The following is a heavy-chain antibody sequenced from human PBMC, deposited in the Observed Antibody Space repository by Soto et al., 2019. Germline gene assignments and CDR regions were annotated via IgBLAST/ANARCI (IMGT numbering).Heavy chain of an antibody. Sequence: QVQLVESGGGVVQPGRSLRLSCVASGFTFSNSTIHWVRQAPGKGLDWVSGMSYDGSSQYYADSVKGRFTISRDSSKNTLYLQMNTVRVEDTAMSYCAREEYSAHYFDYWVQGALVTVSS. CDR2: MSYDGSSQ. V-gene: IGHV3-30-3*01. D-gene: IGHD5-18*01. CDR1: GFTFSNST. J-gene: IGHJ4*02. CDR3: AREEYSAHYFDY.